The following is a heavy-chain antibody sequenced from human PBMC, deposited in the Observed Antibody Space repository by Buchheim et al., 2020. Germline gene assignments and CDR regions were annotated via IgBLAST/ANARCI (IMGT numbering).Heavy chain of an antibody. D-gene: IGHD6-6*01. CDR2: IKQDGSEK. Sequence: EVQLVESGGGLVQPGGSLRLSCAASGFTFSSYWMSWVRQAPGKGLEWVANIKQDGSEKYYVDSVKGRFTISRDNAKTLLYLQMNSLRAEDTAVYYCARGCIAARLVCWFDPWGQGTL. CDR3: ARGCIAARLVCWFDP. CDR1: GFTFSSYW. J-gene: IGHJ5*02. V-gene: IGHV3-7*01.